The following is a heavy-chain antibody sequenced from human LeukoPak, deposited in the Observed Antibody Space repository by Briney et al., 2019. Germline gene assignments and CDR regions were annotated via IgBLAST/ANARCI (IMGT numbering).Heavy chain of an antibody. J-gene: IGHJ4*02. CDR2: INHSGST. V-gene: IGHV4-34*01. CDR1: GGSFSGYY. CDR3: ARGVVVTAQAFDY. D-gene: IGHD2-21*02. Sequence: SETLSLTCAVYGGSFSGYYWSWIRQPPGKGLEWIGEINHSGSTNCNPSLESRVTISVDTSKNQFSLKLSSVTAADTAVYYCARGVVVTAQAFDYWGQGTLVTVSS.